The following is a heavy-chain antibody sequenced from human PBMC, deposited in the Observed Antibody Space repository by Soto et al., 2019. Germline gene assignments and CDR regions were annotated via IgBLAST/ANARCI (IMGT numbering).Heavy chain of an antibody. J-gene: IGHJ4*02. CDR3: ARGCTNGVCYVNFDY. CDR2: INAGNGNT. Sequence: ASVKVSCKASGYTFTSYAMHWVRQAPGQRLEWMGWINAGNGNTKYSQKFQGRVTITRDTSASTAYMELSSLRSEDTAVYYCARGCTNGVCYVNFDYWGQGTLVTVSS. CDR1: GYTFTSYA. D-gene: IGHD2-8*01. V-gene: IGHV1-3*01.